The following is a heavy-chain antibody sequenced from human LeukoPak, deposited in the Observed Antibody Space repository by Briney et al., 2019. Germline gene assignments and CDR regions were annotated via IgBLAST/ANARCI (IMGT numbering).Heavy chain of an antibody. CDR1: GGSLSSGGYY. CDR3: ARSGYSYGLPPQN. Sequence: SETLSLTCTVSGGSLSSGGYYWSWIRQHPGKGLEWIGYIYYSGSTYYNPSLKSRVTISVDTSKNQFSLKLSSVTAADTAVYYCARSGYSYGLPPQNWGQGTLVTVSS. J-gene: IGHJ4*02. D-gene: IGHD5-18*01. CDR2: IYYSGST. V-gene: IGHV4-31*03.